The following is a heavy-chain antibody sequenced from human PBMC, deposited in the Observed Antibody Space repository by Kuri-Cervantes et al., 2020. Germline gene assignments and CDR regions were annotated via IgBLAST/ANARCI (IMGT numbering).Heavy chain of an antibody. J-gene: IGHJ6*02. CDR1: GFTFSDHY. D-gene: IGHD2-2*01. CDR3: AREVVPAAMLGYYYYGMDV. CDR2: TRNKANSYTT. V-gene: IGHV3-72*01. Sequence: GGSLRLSCAASGFTFSDHYMDWVRQAPGKRLEWVGRTRNKANSYTTEYAASVKGRFTISRDDSKNSLYLQMNSLKTEDTAVYYCAREVVPAAMLGYYYYGMDVWGQGTTVTVSS.